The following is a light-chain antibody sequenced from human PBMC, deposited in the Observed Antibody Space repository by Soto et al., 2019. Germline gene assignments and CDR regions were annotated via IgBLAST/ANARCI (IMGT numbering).Light chain of an antibody. V-gene: IGLV2-11*01. J-gene: IGLJ1*01. CDR3: CSYAGSYTY. CDR1: SSDVGGYNY. Sequence: QSALTQPRSVSGSPGQSVTISCTGTSSDVGGYNYVSWYQHHPGKAPKLMIYDVSKRPSGVPDRFSGSKSGNTASLTISGLQAEDEADYYCCSYAGSYTYFGTGTKVTVL. CDR2: DVS.